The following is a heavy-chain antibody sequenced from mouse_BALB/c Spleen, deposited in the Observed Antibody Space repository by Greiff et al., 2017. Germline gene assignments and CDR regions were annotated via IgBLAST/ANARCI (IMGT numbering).Heavy chain of an antibody. V-gene: IGHV1-69*02. J-gene: IGHJ4*01. Sequence: QVQLKQPGAELVRPGASVKLSCKASGYTFTSYWINWVKQRPGQGLEWIGNIYPSDSYTNYNQKFKDKATLTVDKSSSTAYMQLSSPTSEDSAVYYCTRRGDYAYYYAMDYWGQGASVTVSS. D-gene: IGHD2-4*01. CDR3: TRRGDYAYYYAMDY. CDR1: GYTFTSYW. CDR2: IYPSDSYT.